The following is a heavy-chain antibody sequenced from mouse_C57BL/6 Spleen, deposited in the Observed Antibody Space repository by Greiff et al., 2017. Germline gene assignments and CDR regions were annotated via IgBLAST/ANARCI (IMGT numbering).Heavy chain of an antibody. D-gene: IGHD2-3*01. Sequence: QVQLQQSGAELVRPGASVTLSCKASGYTFTDYEMHWVKQTPVHGLEWIGAIDPETGGTAYNQKFKGKAILTADKSSSTAYMELRSLTSEDSAVYYCTSPRDYDGYSCFDYWGQGTTLTVSS. J-gene: IGHJ2*01. V-gene: IGHV1-15*01. CDR1: GYTFTDYE. CDR3: TSPRDYDGYSCFDY. CDR2: IDPETGGT.